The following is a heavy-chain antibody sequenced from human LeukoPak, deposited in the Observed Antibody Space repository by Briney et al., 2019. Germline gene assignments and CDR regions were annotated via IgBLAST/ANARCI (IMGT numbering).Heavy chain of an antibody. J-gene: IGHJ4*02. CDR2: ISSSSSYI. Sequence: GGSLRLPCAASGFTFSSYSMNWVRQAPGKGLEWVSSISSSSSYIYYADSVKGRFTISRDNAKNSLYLQMNSLRAEDTAVYYCARGGIRFLEWLLSLCWGQGTLVTVSS. D-gene: IGHD3-3*01. V-gene: IGHV3-21*01. CDR1: GFTFSSYS. CDR3: ARGGIRFLEWLLSLC.